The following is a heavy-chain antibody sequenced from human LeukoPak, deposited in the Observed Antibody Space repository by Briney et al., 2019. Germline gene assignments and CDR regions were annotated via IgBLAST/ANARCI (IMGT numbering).Heavy chain of an antibody. CDR2: IYYSGST. J-gene: IGHJ4*02. V-gene: IGHV4-59*08. CDR1: GGSISSYY. D-gene: IGHD6-13*01. CDR3: PRLGYSSSWYRIDY. Sequence: SETLSLTCTVSGGSISSYYWSWIRQPPGKGLEWIGYIYYSGSTNYNPSLKSRVTISVDTSKNQFSLKLSSVTAADTAVYYCPRLGYSSSWYRIDYWGQGTLVTVSS.